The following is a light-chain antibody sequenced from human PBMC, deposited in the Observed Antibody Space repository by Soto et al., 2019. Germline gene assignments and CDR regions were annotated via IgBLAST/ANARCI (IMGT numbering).Light chain of an antibody. CDR3: QQYDNWPIT. V-gene: IGKV3-15*01. CDR2: GAS. J-gene: IGKJ5*01. CDR1: QSININ. Sequence: EIGMTQSPATLSVSPGERATLSCRASQSININLAWYQQKPGQAPRLLIYGASTRATGLPARFSGRGSGTEFTLIISSLQSEDSAVYYCQQYDNWPITFGQGTRLEIK.